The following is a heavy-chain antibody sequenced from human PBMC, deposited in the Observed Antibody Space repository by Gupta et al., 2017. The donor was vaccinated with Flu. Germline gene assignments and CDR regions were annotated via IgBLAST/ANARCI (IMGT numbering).Heavy chain of an antibody. V-gene: IGHV1-69*06. CDR2: ISPIYGAG. Sequence: NFGISWVRQAPAQGLEWLGGISPIYGAGNYAQKFKGRATIIADKTSTTVYLELKSLTSEDTAVYFCARGTDSSGWPYYDFWGQGTQVTVSS. J-gene: IGHJ4*02. D-gene: IGHD6-19*01. CDR1: NFG. CDR3: ARGTDSSGWPYYDF.